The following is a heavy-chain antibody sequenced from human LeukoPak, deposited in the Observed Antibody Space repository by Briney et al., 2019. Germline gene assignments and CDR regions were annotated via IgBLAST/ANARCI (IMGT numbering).Heavy chain of an antibody. CDR3: ARDQRTYYSSSSTSDY. CDR1: GYTFTGYY. V-gene: IGHV1-2*06. CDR2: INPNSGGT. Sequence: VASVKVSSKASGYTFTGYYMHWVRQAPGQGLEWMGRINPNSGGTNYAQKFQGRVTMTRDTSISTAYMELSRLRSDDTAVYYCARDQRTYYSSSSTSDYWGQGTLVTVSS. D-gene: IGHD6-6*01. J-gene: IGHJ4*02.